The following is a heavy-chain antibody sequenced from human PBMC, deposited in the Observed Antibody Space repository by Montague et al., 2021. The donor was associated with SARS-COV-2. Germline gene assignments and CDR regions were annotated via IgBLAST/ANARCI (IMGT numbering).Heavy chain of an antibody. Sequence: SETLSLTCTVSGGSISSPDYYWGWIRPSPGKGLEWIGSIPYAGRNYYNPPIRSRVSFSMNTSKNHFSLSLNSVTAADTAFYFCARQLPSYCSTNKCYPYYFDVWGQGALVTVSS. CDR2: IPYAGRN. J-gene: IGHJ4*02. CDR1: GGSISSPDYY. V-gene: IGHV4-39*01. CDR3: ARQLPSYCSTNKCYPYYFDV. D-gene: IGHD2-2*01.